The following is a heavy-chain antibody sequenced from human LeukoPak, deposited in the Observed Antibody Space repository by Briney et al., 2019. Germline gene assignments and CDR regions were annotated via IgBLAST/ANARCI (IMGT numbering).Heavy chain of an antibody. CDR1: GGSISSGGYS. CDR2: IYYSGST. J-gene: IGHJ4*02. Sequence: SETLSLTCAVSGGSISSGGYSWSWIRQPPGKGLEWIGYIYYSGSTNYNPSLKSRVPISVDTSKNQFSLKLSSVTAADTAVYYCARDSRYSSGWFFDYWGQGTLVTVSS. CDR3: ARDSRYSSGWFFDY. V-gene: IGHV4-61*08. D-gene: IGHD6-19*01.